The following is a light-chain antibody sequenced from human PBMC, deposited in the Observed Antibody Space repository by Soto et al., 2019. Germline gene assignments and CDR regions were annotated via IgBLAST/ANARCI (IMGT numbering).Light chain of an antibody. CDR1: QSVSSN. J-gene: IGKJ1*01. CDR3: QQYNNWPRT. Sequence: EIVMTQSPATLYVSPGERATLSCRASQSVSSNLAWYQQKPGQAPRLLIYGASTRATGIPARFSGSGSGTEFTLTISSLQSEDFAVYYCQQYNNWPRTFGQGTKVYMK. CDR2: GAS. V-gene: IGKV3-15*01.